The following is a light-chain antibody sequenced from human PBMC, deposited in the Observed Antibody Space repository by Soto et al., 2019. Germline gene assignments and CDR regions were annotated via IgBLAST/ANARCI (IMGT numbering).Light chain of an antibody. CDR2: DAS. CDR1: QSVSSY. Sequence: EIVLTQSPATLSLSPWERATLSCRASQSVSSYLDWYQQKPGQAPRLLIYDASSRATGIPARFSGSGAGTDFTLTIRNQEPEDFAVYYCHQRSNFGQGTRLEIK. J-gene: IGKJ5*01. CDR3: HQRSN. V-gene: IGKV3-11*01.